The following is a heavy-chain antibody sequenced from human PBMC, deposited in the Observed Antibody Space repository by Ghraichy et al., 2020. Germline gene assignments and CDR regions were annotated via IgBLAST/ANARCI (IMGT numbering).Heavy chain of an antibody. J-gene: IGHJ6*02. CDR1: GDSVSSNSAA. Sequence: SQTPSLTCAISGDSVSSNSAAWNWIRQSPSRGLEWLGRTYYRSKWYNDYAVSVKSRITINPDTSKNQFSLQLNSVTPEDTAVYYCARDGEHSYGTAVDYYYGMDVWGQGTTVTVSS. D-gene: IGHD5-18*01. V-gene: IGHV6-1*01. CDR2: TYYRSKWYN. CDR3: ARDGEHSYGTAVDYYYGMDV.